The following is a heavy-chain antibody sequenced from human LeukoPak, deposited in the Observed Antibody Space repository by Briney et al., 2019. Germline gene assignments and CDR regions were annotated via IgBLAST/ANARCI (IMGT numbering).Heavy chain of an antibody. CDR1: GFSFSDFY. J-gene: IGHJ4*02. CDR3: AREARGSGRDFDY. Sequence: PGGSLRLSCAASGFSFSDFYMSWIRQAPGMGLEWISYIGTRSNPIYYADSVKGRFTISRDDTKNSLYLQMNSLRDEDTAVYFCAREARGSGRDFDYWGQGILVTVSS. V-gene: IGHV3-11*01. CDR2: IGTRSNPI. D-gene: IGHD1-26*01.